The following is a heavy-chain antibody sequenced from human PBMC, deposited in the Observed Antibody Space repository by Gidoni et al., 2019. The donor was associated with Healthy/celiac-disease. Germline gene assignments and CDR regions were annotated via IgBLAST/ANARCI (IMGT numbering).Heavy chain of an antibody. J-gene: IGHJ4*02. CDR3: ARVFSQGGGIDY. V-gene: IGHV3-20*04. CDR1: GFTFDDYG. Sequence: EVQLVESGGGVVRPGGSLRLSCPHSGFTFDDYGMSWVRQAPGKGLGGVSGINWNGSRTGYADSVKGRFTISRDNAKNSLYLQMNSLRAEDTALYYCARVFSQGGGIDYWGQGTLVTVSS. D-gene: IGHD3-16*01. CDR2: INWNGSRT.